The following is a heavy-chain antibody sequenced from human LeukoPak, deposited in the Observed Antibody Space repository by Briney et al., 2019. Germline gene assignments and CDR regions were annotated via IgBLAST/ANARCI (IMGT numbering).Heavy chain of an antibody. CDR1: AFTFSKYR. J-gene: IGHJ4*02. CDR2: IKEDGSEK. V-gene: IGHV3-7*01. CDR3: ARDQGYAFYDY. Sequence: PGGSLRLSCAASAFTFSKYRMSWVRPGPGKGLEWVANIKEDGSEKYYMDSVKGRFSISRDNAKNSLHLQMNSLRAEDTAVYCCARDQGYAFYDYWGQGTLVVVSS. D-gene: IGHD2-2*01.